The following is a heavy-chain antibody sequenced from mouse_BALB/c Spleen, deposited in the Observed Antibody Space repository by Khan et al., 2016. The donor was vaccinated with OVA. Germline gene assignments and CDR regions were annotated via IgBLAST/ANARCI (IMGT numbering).Heavy chain of an antibody. CDR2: IRYSGST. Sequence: EVQLQESGPGLVKPSQSLSLTCTVPGYSITSDYAWTWIRQFPRNKLAWMAYIRYSGSTSYNPSLKSRISITRDTSTNQFFLQLNSVTTEDTATYFGAGAGYEAWFAYWGQGTLVTVSA. V-gene: IGHV3-2*02. J-gene: IGHJ3*01. CDR1: GYSITSDYA. D-gene: IGHD2-14*01. CDR3: AGAGYEAWFAY.